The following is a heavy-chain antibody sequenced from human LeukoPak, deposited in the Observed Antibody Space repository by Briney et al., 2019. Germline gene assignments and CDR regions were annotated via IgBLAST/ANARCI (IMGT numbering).Heavy chain of an antibody. CDR2: IIPIFGTA. CDR1: GGTFSSYA. CDR3: ARFKPYYDLWSGNRMGYYYYGMDV. Sequence: SVKVSCKASGGTFSSYAISWVRQAPGQGLEWMGGIIPIFGTANYAQKFQGRVTITADESTSTAYMELSSLRSEDTAVYYCARFKPYYDLWSGNRMGYYYYGMDVWGQGTTVTVSS. V-gene: IGHV1-69*13. D-gene: IGHD3-3*01. J-gene: IGHJ6*02.